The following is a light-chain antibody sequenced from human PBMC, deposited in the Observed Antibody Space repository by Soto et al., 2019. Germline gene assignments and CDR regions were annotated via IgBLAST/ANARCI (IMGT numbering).Light chain of an antibody. J-gene: IGKJ1*01. Sequence: DIQMTQSPSYLSASVGDRVTITCRASQSISSYLNWYQQKPGKAPKLLIYAASSLQSGVPSRFSGSRSGTDFTLTISSLQPEDFATYYCQQSYSTPRTFGQGTKVEIK. CDR3: QQSYSTPRT. V-gene: IGKV1-39*01. CDR2: AAS. CDR1: QSISSY.